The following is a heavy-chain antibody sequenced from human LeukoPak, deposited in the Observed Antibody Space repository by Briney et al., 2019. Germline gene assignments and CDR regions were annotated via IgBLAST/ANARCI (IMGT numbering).Heavy chain of an antibody. Sequence: SQTLSLTCAVSGDSVSSNSAAWNWIRQSPSRGLEWLGRTYYRSKWYNDYAVSVKSRITINTDTSKNQFSLKLSSVTAADTAVYYCARVGGYCSSTSCYRRYYYYYGMDVWGKGTTVTVSS. J-gene: IGHJ6*04. D-gene: IGHD2-2*02. CDR3: ARVGGYCSSTSCYRRYYYYYGMDV. V-gene: IGHV6-1*01. CDR1: GDSVSSNSAA. CDR2: TYYRSKWYN.